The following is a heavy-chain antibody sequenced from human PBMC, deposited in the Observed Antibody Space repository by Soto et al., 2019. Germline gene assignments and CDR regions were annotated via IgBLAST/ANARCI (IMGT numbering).Heavy chain of an antibody. CDR3: ARAPMVRGESYDY. CDR2: IYYSGST. V-gene: IGHV4-31*03. J-gene: IGHJ4*02. D-gene: IGHD3-10*01. Sequence: PSETLSLTCTVSGGSISSGGYYWSWIRQHPGKGLEWIGYIYYSGSTYYNPSLKSRVTISVDTSKNQFSLKLSSVTAADTAVYYCARAPMVRGESYDYWGQGTLVTVSS. CDR1: GGSISSGGYY.